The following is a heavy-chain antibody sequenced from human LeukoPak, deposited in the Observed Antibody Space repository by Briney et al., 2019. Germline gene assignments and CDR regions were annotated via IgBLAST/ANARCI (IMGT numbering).Heavy chain of an antibody. CDR2: IYSSGRT. Sequence: SETLSLTCAVSGGSISSYYWSWIRQPPGKGLEWIGYIYSSGRTNYNPSLKSRVTIPVDTSKNQFSLKLSFVTAADTAVYYCARDRHGSGSAHSFDPWGQGTLVTVSS. CDR3: ARDRHGSGSAHSFDP. CDR1: GGSISSYY. J-gene: IGHJ5*02. V-gene: IGHV4-59*01. D-gene: IGHD3-10*01.